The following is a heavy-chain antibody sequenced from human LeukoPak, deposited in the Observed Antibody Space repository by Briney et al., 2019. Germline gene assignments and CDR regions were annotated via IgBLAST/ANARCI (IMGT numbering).Heavy chain of an antibody. CDR3: AKNVAQDTYWYGCFDS. CDR2: ISGHDGST. J-gene: IGHJ4*02. Sequence: PGGSLRLSCAASGFTFSNYALSWVRQAPGKGLEWVSTISGHDGSTYYPDSVKGRFTISRDNSKNTLYLQMNSLRAEDAAMYYCAKNVAQDTYWYGCFDSWGQGTLVTVSS. D-gene: IGHD2-8*02. V-gene: IGHV3-23*01. CDR1: GFTFSNYA.